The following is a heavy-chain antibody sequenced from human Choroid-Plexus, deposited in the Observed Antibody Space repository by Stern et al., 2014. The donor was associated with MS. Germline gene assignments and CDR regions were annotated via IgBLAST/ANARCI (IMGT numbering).Heavy chain of an antibody. Sequence: EVQLVESGGGLVQPGGSLTISCTAAGFTFGNYWMTWVRQAPGKGLEWVANIKEDGTEKNYVDSVKRRFAIPRDNARNSVYLQMNSLRVEDTAVYYCARVYNTIYGIVTQRGSGMDVGGQGTTVIVSS. CDR3: ARVYNTIYGIVTQRGSGMDV. CDR2: IKEDGTEK. J-gene: IGHJ6*02. V-gene: IGHV3-7*01. CDR1: GFTFGNYW. D-gene: IGHD3-3*01.